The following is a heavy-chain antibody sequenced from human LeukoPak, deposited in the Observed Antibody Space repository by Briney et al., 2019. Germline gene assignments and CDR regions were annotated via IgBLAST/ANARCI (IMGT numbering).Heavy chain of an antibody. J-gene: IGHJ6*02. V-gene: IGHV3-9*01. CDR3: ARSIAAAGYYYGMDV. Sequence: GGSLRLSCAASGFTFDDYAMHWVRQAPGKGLEWVSDISWNSGSIGYADSVKGRFTISRDNAKNSLYLQMNSLRAEDTALYYCARSIAAAGYYYGMDVWGQGTTVTVSS. CDR2: ISWNSGSI. D-gene: IGHD6-13*01. CDR1: GFTFDDYA.